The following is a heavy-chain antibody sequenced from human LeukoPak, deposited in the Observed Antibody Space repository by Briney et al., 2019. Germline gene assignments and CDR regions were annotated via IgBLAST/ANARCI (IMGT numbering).Heavy chain of an antibody. CDR2: ISSSSSYI. Sequence: GGSLRLSCAASGFTFSSYSMNWVRQAPGKGLEWVSSISSSSSYIYHADSVKGRFTISRDNAKNSLYLQMNSLRAEDTAVYYCARDPVAGSFDYWGQGTLVTVSS. J-gene: IGHJ4*02. D-gene: IGHD6-19*01. V-gene: IGHV3-21*01. CDR3: ARDPVAGSFDY. CDR1: GFTFSSYS.